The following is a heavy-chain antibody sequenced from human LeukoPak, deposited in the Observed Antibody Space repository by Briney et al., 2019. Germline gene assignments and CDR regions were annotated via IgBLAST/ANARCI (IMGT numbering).Heavy chain of an antibody. D-gene: IGHD6-13*01. V-gene: IGHV4-34*01. Sequence: PSETLSLTCAVYGGSFSGYYWSWIRQPPGKGLEWIGEINHSGSTNYNPSLKSRVTISVDTSKNQFSLKLSSVTAADTAVYYCASGSSSYYYYYYGMDVWGRGTTVTVSS. CDR1: GGSFSGYY. J-gene: IGHJ6*02. CDR3: ASGSSSYYYYYYGMDV. CDR2: INHSGST.